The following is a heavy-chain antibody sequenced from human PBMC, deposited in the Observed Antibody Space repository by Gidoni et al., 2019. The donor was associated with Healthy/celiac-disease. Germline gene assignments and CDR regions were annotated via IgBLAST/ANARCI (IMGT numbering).Heavy chain of an antibody. CDR3: AIQGRGYCSGGSCYVGYYYYGMDV. CDR1: GFTFSSYS. V-gene: IGHV3-21*01. D-gene: IGHD2-15*01. J-gene: IGHJ6*02. Sequence: EVQLVESGGGLVKPGGSLRLSCAASGFTFSSYSMNWVRQAPGKGLEWVSSISSSSSYIYYADSVKGRFNISRDNAKNSLYLQMNSLRAEDTAVYYCAIQGRGYCSGGSCYVGYYYYGMDVWGQGTTVTVSS. CDR2: ISSSSSYI.